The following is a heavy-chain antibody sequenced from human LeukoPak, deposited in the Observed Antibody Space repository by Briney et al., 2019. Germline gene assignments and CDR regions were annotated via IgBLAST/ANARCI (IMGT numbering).Heavy chain of an antibody. D-gene: IGHD3-22*01. J-gene: IGHJ5*02. CDR1: GYTFTSYD. CDR3: ASHYYDSSGYQP. V-gene: IGHV1-8*03. CDR2: MNPNSGNT. Sequence: ASVKVFCKASGYTFTSYDINWVRQATGQGLEWMGWMNPNSGNTGYAQKFQGRVTITRNTSISTAYMELSSLRSEDTAVYYCASHYYDSSGYQPWGQGTLVTVSS.